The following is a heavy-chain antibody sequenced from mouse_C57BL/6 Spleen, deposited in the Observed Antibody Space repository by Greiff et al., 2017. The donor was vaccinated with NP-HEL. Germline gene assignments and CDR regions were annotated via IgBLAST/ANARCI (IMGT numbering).Heavy chain of an antibody. CDR1: GYSFTGYY. J-gene: IGHJ4*01. Sequence: VQLQQSGPELVKPGASVKISCKASGYSFTGYYMNWVKQSPEKSLEWIGEINPSTGGTTYNQKFKAKATLTVDKSSSTAYMQLKSLTSEDSAVEYCARGDYGSSHGYYAMDDWGQGTSVTVSS. CDR3: ARGDYGSSHGYYAMDD. D-gene: IGHD1-1*01. CDR2: INPSTGGT. V-gene: IGHV1-42*01.